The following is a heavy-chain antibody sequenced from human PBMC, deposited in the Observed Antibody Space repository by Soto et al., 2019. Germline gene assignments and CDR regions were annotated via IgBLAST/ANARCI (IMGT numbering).Heavy chain of an antibody. J-gene: IGHJ5*02. CDR3: ARGGTGCPNWLDP. CDR2: SNHSGST. V-gene: IGHV4-34*01. CDR1: GGSFSGCG. D-gene: IGHD1-1*01. Sequence: PSETLSLTRSVYGGSFSGCGCSLIPQPPGKGLEWIGESNHSGSTNYNPSLKSRVTISVDTSKNQFSLKLSSVTAADTAVYYCARGGTGCPNWLDPWGQGTLVTVSS.